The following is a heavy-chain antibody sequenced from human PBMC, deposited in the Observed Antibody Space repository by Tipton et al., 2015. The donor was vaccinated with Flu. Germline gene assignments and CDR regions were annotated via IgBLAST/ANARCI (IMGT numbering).Heavy chain of an antibody. CDR3: ARGTGSGTFVIFDY. J-gene: IGHJ4*02. V-gene: IGHV4-4*07. D-gene: IGHD3-10*01. CDR1: GGSLSSFY. CDR2: IYSSGIT. Sequence: TLSLTCTVSGGSLSSFYWPWIRQPAGKGLEWIGRIYSSGITKYNPSLMSRVTMSVVTSTNQFSLSQSSVTAADTAVYYCARGTGSGTFVIFDYWGQGTLVAVSS.